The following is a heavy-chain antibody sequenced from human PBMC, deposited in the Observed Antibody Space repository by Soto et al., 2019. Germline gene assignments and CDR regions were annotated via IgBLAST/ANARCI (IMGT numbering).Heavy chain of an antibody. J-gene: IGHJ4*02. CDR2: VGRFGNT. V-gene: IGHV3-23*01. CDR1: GFSFPDYD. CDR3: AKEGRLRSPAGDYFDS. D-gene: IGHD3-10*01. Sequence: EVALLDSGGHLVQPGGSLRLSCEGSGFSFPDYDMNWVRQTPGKGLEWVAAVGRFGNTYYRDSVRGRFTLSRDDSRNTVYLQMNRLRVEYTAVYFWAKEGRLRSPAGDYFDSWAQGRLVTVSS.